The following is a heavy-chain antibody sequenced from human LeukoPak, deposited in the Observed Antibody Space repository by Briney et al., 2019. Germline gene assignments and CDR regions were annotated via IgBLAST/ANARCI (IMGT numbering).Heavy chain of an antibody. CDR1: GFTFSHAW. V-gene: IGHV3-15*05. CDR3: TGQVQMATIL. CDR2: IKSKTDGGTT. D-gene: IGHD5-24*01. Sequence: PGGSLRLSCAASGFTFSHAWVSWVRQAPGKGLEWVGRIKSKTDGGTTDYAAPVKGRLTISRDDSKNTLYLQVNSLKTEDTAVYYCTGQVQMATILWGQGTLVTVSS. J-gene: IGHJ4*02.